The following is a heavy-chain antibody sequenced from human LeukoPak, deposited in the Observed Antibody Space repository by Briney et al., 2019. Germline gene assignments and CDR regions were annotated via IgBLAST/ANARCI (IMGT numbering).Heavy chain of an antibody. Sequence: GRSLRLSCAASGFSFSSYVMHWLRQAPDKGLEWVAAIWFDGGKIYYADSVKGRFTISRDNSKNTLYLQMNSLRAENTAVYHCARDFTNIRGGGYFDNWGQGTLVTVSS. D-gene: IGHD2-15*01. J-gene: IGHJ4*02. CDR2: IWFDGGKI. CDR1: GFSFSSYV. V-gene: IGHV3-33*01. CDR3: ARDFTNIRGGGYFDN.